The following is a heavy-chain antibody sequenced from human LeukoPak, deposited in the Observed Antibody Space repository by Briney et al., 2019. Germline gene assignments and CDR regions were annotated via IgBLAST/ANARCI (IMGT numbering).Heavy chain of an antibody. Sequence: PSETLSLTCTVSGGSISSGGYYWSWIRQHPGKGLEWIGYIYYSGSTYYNPSLKSRLTISVDTSKNQFSLKLSSVTAADTAVYYCARSPPDIVVVPAAIWFDPWGQGTLVTVSS. J-gene: IGHJ5*02. CDR1: GGSISSGGYY. CDR3: ARSPPDIVVVPAAIWFDP. D-gene: IGHD2-2*01. V-gene: IGHV4-31*03. CDR2: IYYSGST.